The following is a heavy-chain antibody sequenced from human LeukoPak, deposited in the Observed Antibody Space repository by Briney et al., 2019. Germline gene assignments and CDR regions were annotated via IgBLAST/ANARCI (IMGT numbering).Heavy chain of an antibody. CDR2: INPSGGST. V-gene: IGHV1-46*03. CDR3: ARDQSYYDSSGPIDY. Sequence: WASVEVSCKASGYTFTSYYMHWVRQAPGQGLEWMGIINPSGGSTSYAQKFQGRVTMTRDTSTSTVYMELSSLRSEDTAVYYCARDQSYYDSSGPIDYWGRGTLVTVSS. CDR1: GYTFTSYY. J-gene: IGHJ4*02. D-gene: IGHD3-22*01.